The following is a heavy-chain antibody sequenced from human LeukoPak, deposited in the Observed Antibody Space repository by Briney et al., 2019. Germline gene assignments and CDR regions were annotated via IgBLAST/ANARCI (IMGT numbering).Heavy chain of an antibody. CDR2: MNPNSGNT. Sequence: ASVKVSCKASGYTFTSYDINWVRQATGQGLEWMGWMNPNSGNTGYAQKLQGRVTMTTDTSTSTAYMELRSLRSDDTAVYYCASMGDPPFDYWGQGTLVTVSS. CDR3: ASMGDPPFDY. J-gene: IGHJ4*02. D-gene: IGHD3-10*01. V-gene: IGHV1-8*01. CDR1: GYTFTSYD.